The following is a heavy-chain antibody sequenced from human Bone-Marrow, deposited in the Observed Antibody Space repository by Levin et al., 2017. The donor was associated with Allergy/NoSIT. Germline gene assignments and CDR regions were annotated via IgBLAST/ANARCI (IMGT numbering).Heavy chain of an antibody. CDR2: IYSGGGT. V-gene: IGHV3-66*02. CDR1: GFPVSRNF. CDR3: ARKTHLLITLPGDF. J-gene: IGHJ6*04. Sequence: SGGSLRLSCAAPGFPVSRNFMSWVRQAPGKGLEWVSLIYSGGGTLYADSVKGRFTISRDNSKNTLYLQMNSLRPEDTAVYSCARKTHLLITLPGDFWGKGTTVTVSS. D-gene: IGHD3-3*02.